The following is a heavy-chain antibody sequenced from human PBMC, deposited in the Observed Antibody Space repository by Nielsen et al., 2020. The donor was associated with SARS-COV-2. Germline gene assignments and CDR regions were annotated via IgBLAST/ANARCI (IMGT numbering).Heavy chain of an antibody. Sequence: GESLKISCAASGFTFSNAWMSWVRQAPGKGLEWVGRIKSKTDGGTTDYAAPVKGRFTISRDDSKSTLYLQMNSLKTEDTAVYYCTTDIAAAGTGPLYYYYGMDVWGQGTTVTVSS. CDR3: TTDIAAAGTGPLYYYYGMDV. V-gene: IGHV3-15*01. CDR1: GFTFSNAW. CDR2: IKSKTDGGTT. J-gene: IGHJ6*02. D-gene: IGHD6-13*01.